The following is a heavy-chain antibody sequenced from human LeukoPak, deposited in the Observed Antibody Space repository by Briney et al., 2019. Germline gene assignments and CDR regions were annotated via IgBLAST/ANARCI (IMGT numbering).Heavy chain of an antibody. CDR3: ARSSLGQLVLGY. J-gene: IGHJ4*02. D-gene: IGHD6-6*01. CDR2: IYYSGST. V-gene: IGHV4-59*01. Sequence: SETLSLTCTVSGGSISSYYWSWIRQPPGKGLEWIGYIYYSGSTNYNPSLKSRVTISVDTSKNQFSLKLSSVTAADTAVYYCARSSLGQLVLGYWGQGTLVTVSS. CDR1: GGSISSYY.